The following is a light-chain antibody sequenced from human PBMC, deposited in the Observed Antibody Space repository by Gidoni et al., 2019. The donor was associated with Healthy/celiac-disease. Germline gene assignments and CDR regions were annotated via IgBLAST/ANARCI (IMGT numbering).Light chain of an antibody. CDR2: NAS. CDR1: QSISSC. J-gene: IGKJ1*01. V-gene: IGKV1-5*03. CDR3: QQYNSYLWT. Sequence: DNQMTKPPSTLSASVGDRVTITCRASQSISSCLAWYQQKQGKAPTLLIYNASSLESGVPSRFSGSGSGTEFTLTISSLQPDDFATYYCQQYNSYLWTFGQGTKVEIK.